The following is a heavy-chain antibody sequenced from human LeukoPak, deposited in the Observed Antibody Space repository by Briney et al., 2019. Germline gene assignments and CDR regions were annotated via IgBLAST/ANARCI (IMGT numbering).Heavy chain of an antibody. CDR2: IYYSGST. V-gene: IGHV4-59*12. Sequence: SETLSLTCTVSGDSISSYYWSWIRQPPGKGLEWIGDIYYSGSTNYNPSLKSRVTISVDTSKNQFSLRLSSVTAADTAVYYCARVPKRVRGVRTKWFDPWGQGTLVTVSS. CDR3: ARVPKRVRGVRTKWFDP. D-gene: IGHD3-10*01. CDR1: GDSISSYY. J-gene: IGHJ5*02.